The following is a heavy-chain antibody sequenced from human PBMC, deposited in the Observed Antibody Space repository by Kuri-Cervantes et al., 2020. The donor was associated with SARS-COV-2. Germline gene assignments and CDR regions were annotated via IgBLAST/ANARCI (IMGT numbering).Heavy chain of an antibody. Sequence: SVKVSCKASGGTFSSYAISWVRQAPGQGLGWMGGIIPIFGTANYAQKFQGRVTITTDESTSTAYMELSSLRSEDTAVYYCAGVGYCSSTSCYAFDYWGQGTLVTVSS. D-gene: IGHD2-2*01. V-gene: IGHV1-69*05. CDR3: AGVGYCSSTSCYAFDY. CDR2: IIPIFGTA. J-gene: IGHJ4*02. CDR1: GGTFSSYA.